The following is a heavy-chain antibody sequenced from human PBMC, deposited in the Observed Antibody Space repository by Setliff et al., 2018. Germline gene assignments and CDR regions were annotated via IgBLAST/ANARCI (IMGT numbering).Heavy chain of an antibody. CDR1: GYIFTNYW. Sequence: GESLKISCKDSGYIFTNYWIGWVRQMPGKGLEWMGIIYPGDSDTRYSPSFQGRVTISVDKSSNTAYLQWSSLKASDTAMYYCARDTNYEGAYDSWGQGTLVTVSS. J-gene: IGHJ4*02. CDR2: IYPGDSDT. D-gene: IGHD3-3*01. CDR3: ARDTNYEGAYDS. V-gene: IGHV5-51*01.